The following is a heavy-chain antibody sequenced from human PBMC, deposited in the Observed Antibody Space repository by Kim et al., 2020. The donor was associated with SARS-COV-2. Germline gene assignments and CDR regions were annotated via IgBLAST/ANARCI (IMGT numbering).Heavy chain of an antibody. CDR2: TTTSGNTV. J-gene: IGHJ3*02. Sequence: GGSLRLSCEASEFTLSSYEMNWVRQAPGKGLEWVSYTTTSGNTVHYADSVRGRFTVSRDNAKNSLYLQMNSLRAEDTAVYYCARETPGIRGVACDIWGQGTMVTVSS. V-gene: IGHV3-48*03. CDR3: ARETPGIRGVACDI. D-gene: IGHD3-10*01. CDR1: EFTLSSYE.